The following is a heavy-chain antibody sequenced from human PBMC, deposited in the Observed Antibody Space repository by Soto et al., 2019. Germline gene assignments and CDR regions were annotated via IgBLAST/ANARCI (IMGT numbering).Heavy chain of an antibody. V-gene: IGHV3-48*01. Sequence: GGSLRLSCAASGFTFSSYYMRWIRQAPGKGLEWVSYISYSGSTKYYADSVKGRFTISRDNSKNSLYLQMNSLRAEDTAVYYCARDRTKVRREYEDFEIWGQGTMVTVSS. J-gene: IGHJ1*01. CDR1: GFTFSSYY. CDR3: ARDRTKVRREYEDFEI. D-gene: IGHD2-2*01. CDR2: ISYSGSTK.